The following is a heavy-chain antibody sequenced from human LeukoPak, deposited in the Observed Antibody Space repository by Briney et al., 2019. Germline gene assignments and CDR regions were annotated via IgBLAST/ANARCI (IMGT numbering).Heavy chain of an antibody. V-gene: IGHV4-34*01. CDR1: GGSFSGYY. CDR3: ARMGGPGDYYYGMDV. Sequence: SETLSLTCAVYGGSFSGYYWSWIRQPPGKGLEWIGEINHSGSTNYNPSLKSRVTISVDTSKNQFSLKLSSVTAADMAVYYCARMGGPGDYYYGMDVWGQGTTVTVSS. CDR2: INHSGST. J-gene: IGHJ6*02. D-gene: IGHD3-16*01.